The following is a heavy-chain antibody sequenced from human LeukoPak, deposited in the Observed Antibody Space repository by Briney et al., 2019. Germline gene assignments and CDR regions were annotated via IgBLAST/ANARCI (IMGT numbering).Heavy chain of an antibody. CDR2: IRYDGSNK. J-gene: IGHJ4*02. D-gene: IGHD3-16*02. Sequence: PGGSLRLSCVASGFTFSSYGMHWVRQAPGKGLEWVAFIRYDGSNKYYADSVKGRFTISRDNSKNTLYLQMNSLRAEDTAVYYCAKDRTHGSSYDYVWGSYRYFNDETYYFDYWGQGTLVTVSS. CDR1: GFTFSSYG. CDR3: AKDRTHGSSYDYVWGSYRYFNDETYYFDY. V-gene: IGHV3-30*02.